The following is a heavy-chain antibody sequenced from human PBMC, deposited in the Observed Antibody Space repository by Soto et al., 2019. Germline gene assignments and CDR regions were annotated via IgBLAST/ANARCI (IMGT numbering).Heavy chain of an antibody. D-gene: IGHD2-2*01. CDR2: INQDGSEK. CDR3: ARDKGYLDY. V-gene: IGHV3-7*01. CDR1: RFTFNSYW. J-gene: IGHJ4*02. Sequence: EVQLVDSGGGLVQPGGSLRLSCAASRFTFNSYWMSWVRQAPGKGLEWVANINQDGSEKFYVDSVKGRFTISRDNAKISLYLQMNSLRDEDTAVYYCARDKGYLDYWGQGTLVTVSS.